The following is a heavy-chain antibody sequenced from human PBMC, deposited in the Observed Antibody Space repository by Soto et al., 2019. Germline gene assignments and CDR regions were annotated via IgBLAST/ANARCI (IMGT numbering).Heavy chain of an antibody. CDR3: VRGQELWFGNYYYYYGMDV. Sequence: ASVKVSCKASGYTFTSYGISWVRQAPGQGLEWMGWISAYNGNTNYAQKLQGRVTMTTDTSTSTAYMELRSLRSDDTAVYYCVRGQELWFGNYYYYYGMDVWGQGTTVTVSS. D-gene: IGHD3-10*01. J-gene: IGHJ6*02. CDR2: ISAYNGNT. V-gene: IGHV1-18*01. CDR1: GYTFTSYG.